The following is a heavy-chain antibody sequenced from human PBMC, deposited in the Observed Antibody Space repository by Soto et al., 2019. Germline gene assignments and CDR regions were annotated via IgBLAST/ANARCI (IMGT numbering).Heavy chain of an antibody. CDR1: GYRVTHYV. Sequence: ASVKVSCKACGYRVTHYVIHWVRQAPGQRLEWMGWIGAGDGKTYYSQNFQGRVTITKDTSASTVYMELSSLISEDTAVYYCVRDYASDTGVHLDFWGQGTLVTVSS. D-gene: IGHD2-8*02. CDR2: IGAGDGKT. CDR3: VRDYASDTGVHLDF. V-gene: IGHV1-3*01. J-gene: IGHJ4*02.